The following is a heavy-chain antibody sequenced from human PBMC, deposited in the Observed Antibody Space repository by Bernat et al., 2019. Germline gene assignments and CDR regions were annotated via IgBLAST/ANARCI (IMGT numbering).Heavy chain of an antibody. J-gene: IGHJ6*02. CDR1: GFTFSSYS. Sequence: QLVESGGGVVQPGGSLRLSCAASGFTFSSYSMNWVRQAPGKGLEWVSSISSSSSYIYYADSVKGRFTISRDNAKNSLYLQMNSLRAEDTAVYYCAREVAAAEEYGMDVWGQGTTVTVSS. CDR3: AREVAAAEEYGMDV. V-gene: IGHV3-21*01. D-gene: IGHD6-13*01. CDR2: ISSSSSYI.